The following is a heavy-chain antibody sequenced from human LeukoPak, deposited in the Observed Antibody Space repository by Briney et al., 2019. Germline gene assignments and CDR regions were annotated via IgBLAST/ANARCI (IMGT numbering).Heavy chain of an antibody. V-gene: IGHV1-2*02. CDR3: ARDRMGDCATTSCYLAY. CDR1: GYTFTAYY. CDR2: INPNSGDT. D-gene: IGHD2-2*01. J-gene: IGHJ4*02. Sequence: GASVKVSCKASGYTFTAYYLHWVRQAHGQGLEWMGWINPNSGDTNYAQKFQGRVTMTRDTSITTAYMELSRLTSDDTAIYYCARDRMGDCATTSCYLAYWGQGTLVTVSS.